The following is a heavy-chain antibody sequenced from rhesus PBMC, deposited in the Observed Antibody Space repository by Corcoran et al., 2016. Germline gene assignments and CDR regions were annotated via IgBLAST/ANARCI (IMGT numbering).Heavy chain of an antibody. CDR1: SGSISSNY. D-gene: IGHD3-22*01. Sequence: QVQLQESGPGLVKPSETLSLTCAVSSGSISSNYWSWIRQAPGKGLGWIGGIYSNLASTNSNPSLKSRVTISKDTSKNQFSLKLSSVTATDTAVYYCARLEWGFDYWGQGVLVTVSS. CDR2: IYSNLAST. J-gene: IGHJ4*01. V-gene: IGHV4S12*01. CDR3: ARLEWGFDY.